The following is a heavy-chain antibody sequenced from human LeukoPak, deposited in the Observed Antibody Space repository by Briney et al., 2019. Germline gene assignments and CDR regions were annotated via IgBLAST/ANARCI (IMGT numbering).Heavy chain of an antibody. D-gene: IGHD3-10*01. CDR3: ARRYYYDSGSYYIDAFDI. V-gene: IGHV4-39*01. CDR2: VYYSGST. CDR1: GGSISSRSHY. J-gene: IGHJ3*02. Sequence: SETLSLTCTVSGGSISSRSHYWVWIRQPPGKGLEWIGSVYYSGSTYYNPSLKSRVTISVDTSKNQFSLKLSSVTAADTAVYYCARRYYYDSGSYYIDAFDIWGQGTMVTVSS.